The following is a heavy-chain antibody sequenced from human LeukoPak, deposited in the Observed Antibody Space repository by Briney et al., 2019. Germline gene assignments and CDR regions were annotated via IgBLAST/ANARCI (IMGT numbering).Heavy chain of an antibody. V-gene: IGHV3-13*01. J-gene: IGHJ2*01. D-gene: IGHD2-15*01. CDR2: IGTAGDT. CDR3: ARALERYCSGGSCSYWYFDL. Sequence: PGGSLRLSCAASGFTFSSYDMHWDRQATGKGLEWVSAIGTAGDTYYPGSVKGRSTISRENAKNSLYLQMNSLRAGDTAVYYCARALERYCSGGSCSYWYFDLWGRGTLVTVSS. CDR1: GFTFSSYD.